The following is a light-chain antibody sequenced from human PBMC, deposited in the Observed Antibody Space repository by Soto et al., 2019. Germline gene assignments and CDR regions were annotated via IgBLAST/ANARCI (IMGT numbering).Light chain of an antibody. J-gene: IGLJ1*01. CDR2: DVS. V-gene: IGLV2-14*01. CDR3: SSYTSSSTLLYV. Sequence: QSARTQPASGSGSPGQSITISCTGTSSDVGGYNYVSWYQQHPGKAPKLMIYDVSNRPSGVSNRFSGSKSGNTASLTISGLQAEDEADYYCSSYTSSSTLLYVFGTGTKVTVL. CDR1: SSDVGGYNY.